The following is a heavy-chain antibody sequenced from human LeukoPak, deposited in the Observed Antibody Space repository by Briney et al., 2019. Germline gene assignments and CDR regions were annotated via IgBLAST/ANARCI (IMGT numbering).Heavy chain of an antibody. J-gene: IGHJ4*02. CDR1: GFTFSSYW. Sequence: GGSLRLSCAASGFTFSSYWMHWVRQAPGKGLVWVSRIDTDGSSTSYADSVKGRFTISRDNAKNTLYLQMNSLRDEDTAVYYCARAGSHYYGSGSGFYFDYWGQGTLVTVSS. CDR2: IDTDGSST. D-gene: IGHD3-10*01. CDR3: ARAGSHYYGSGSGFYFDY. V-gene: IGHV3-74*01.